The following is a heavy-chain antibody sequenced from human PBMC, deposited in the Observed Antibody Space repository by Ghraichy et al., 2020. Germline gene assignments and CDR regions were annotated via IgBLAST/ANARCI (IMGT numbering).Heavy chain of an antibody. V-gene: IGHV3-23*01. CDR2: IPGSGDYT. J-gene: IGHJ4*02. D-gene: IGHD2-2*01. CDR1: GFTFSGYA. Sequence: GESLNISCAASGFTFSGYAMSWVRQAPGKGLEWVSAIPGSGDYTNYADSVKGRFAISRDNSKITVSLQMDSLRAEDTAVYYCARRSSSASGYFDSWGQGTLVTVSS. CDR3: ARRSSSASGYFDS.